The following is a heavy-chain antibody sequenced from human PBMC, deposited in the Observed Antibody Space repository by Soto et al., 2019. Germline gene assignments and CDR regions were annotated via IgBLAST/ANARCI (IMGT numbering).Heavy chain of an antibody. D-gene: IGHD4-17*01. CDR2: INHSGST. J-gene: IGHJ4*02. CDR3: ARGGTVTTYFVHPPRY. Sequence: SETLSLTCAVYGGSFSCYYWSWIRQPPGKGLEWIGEINHSGSTNYNPSLKSRVTISVDTSKNQFSLKLSSVTAADTAVYYCARGGTVTTYFVHPPRYWGQGTLVTVSS. V-gene: IGHV4-34*01. CDR1: GGSFSCYY.